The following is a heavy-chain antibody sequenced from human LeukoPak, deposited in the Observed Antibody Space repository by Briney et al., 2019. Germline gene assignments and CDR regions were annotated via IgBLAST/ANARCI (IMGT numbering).Heavy chain of an antibody. CDR3: AKDRIVGATYYFDY. D-gene: IGHD1-26*01. Sequence: PGGSLRLSCAASGFTFSDYYMSWIRQAPGKGLEGVSYISSGGHTIYYADSVKGRFTISRDNAKNSLYLQMNSLRAEDTAVYYCAKDRIVGATYYFDYWGQGTLVTVSS. CDR2: ISSGGHTI. CDR1: GFTFSDYY. V-gene: IGHV3-11*01. J-gene: IGHJ4*02.